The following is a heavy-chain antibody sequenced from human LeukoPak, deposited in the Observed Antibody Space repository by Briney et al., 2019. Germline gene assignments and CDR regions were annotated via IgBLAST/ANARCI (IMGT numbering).Heavy chain of an antibody. CDR2: INQEGSEI. V-gene: IGHV3-7*01. D-gene: IGHD6-13*01. CDR1: GFTFSSYE. CDR3: ARDIGEAAAFY. J-gene: IGHJ4*02. Sequence: PGGSLRLSCAASGFTFSSYEMNWVRQAPGKGLEWVANINQEGSEIYYVDSVRGRFTISRDNAKNSLYLQMNSLRAEDTAVYYCARDIGEAAAFYWGQGTLVTVSS.